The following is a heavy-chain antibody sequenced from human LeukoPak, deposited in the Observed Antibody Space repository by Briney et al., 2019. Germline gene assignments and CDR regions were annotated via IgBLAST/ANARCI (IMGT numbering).Heavy chain of an antibody. D-gene: IGHD6-6*01. CDR2: INHSGST. Sequence: SETLSLTCAVYGGSFSGYYWSWIRQPPGKGLEWIGEINHSGSTNYNPSLKSRVTISVDTSKNQFSLKLSSVTAADTAAYYCARGRSSSSWFDPWGQGTLVTVSS. CDR1: GGSFSGYY. CDR3: ARGRSSSSWFDP. V-gene: IGHV4-34*01. J-gene: IGHJ5*02.